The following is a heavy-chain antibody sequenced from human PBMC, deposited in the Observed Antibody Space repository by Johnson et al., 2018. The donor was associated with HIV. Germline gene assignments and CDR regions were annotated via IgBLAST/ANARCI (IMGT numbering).Heavy chain of an antibody. CDR3: ARGGVIHDAFDI. D-gene: IGHD3-3*01. Sequence: VQLVESGGGLVQPGGSLRLSCAASGFTVSSNYMSWVRQAPGKGLEWVSVIYSGGKTYYADSVKGRFTISRDNSKNTLYLQMNSLTVEDTAVYYCARGGVIHDAFDIWGQGTMVTLAS. V-gene: IGHV3-66*01. CDR1: GFTVSSNY. CDR2: IYSGGKT. J-gene: IGHJ3*02.